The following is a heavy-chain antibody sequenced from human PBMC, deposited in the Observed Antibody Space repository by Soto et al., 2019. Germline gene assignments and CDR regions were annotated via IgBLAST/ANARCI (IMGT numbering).Heavy chain of an antibody. CDR1: GYSFTSYW. CDR3: ARYSSSHYYYYGMDV. D-gene: IGHD6-6*01. J-gene: IGHJ6*02. Sequence: PGESLKISCKGSGYSFTSYWISWVRQMPGKGLEWMGRIDPSDSYTNYSPSFQGHVTISADKSISTAYLQWSSLKASDTAMYYCARYSSSHYYYYGMDVWGQGTTVTVS. CDR2: IDPSDSYT. V-gene: IGHV5-10-1*01.